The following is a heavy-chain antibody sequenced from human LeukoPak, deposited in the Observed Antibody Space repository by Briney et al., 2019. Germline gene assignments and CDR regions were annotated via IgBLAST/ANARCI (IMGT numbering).Heavy chain of an antibody. Sequence: SETLSLTCTVSGGSISSYYWSWIRQPAGKGLEWIGRFYSGGSTDYNPSLKSRVTMSVDTSKNQFSLKLSSVTAVDTAVYYCARVYSGYDLPGSLANYYFDYWGQGTLATVSS. D-gene: IGHD5-12*01. V-gene: IGHV4-4*07. CDR3: ARVYSGYDLPGSLANYYFDY. CDR2: FYSGGST. J-gene: IGHJ4*02. CDR1: GGSISSYY.